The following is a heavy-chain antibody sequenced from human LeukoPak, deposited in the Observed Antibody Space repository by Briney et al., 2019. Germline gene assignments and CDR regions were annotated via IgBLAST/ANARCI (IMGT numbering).Heavy chain of an antibody. D-gene: IGHD6-19*01. Sequence: PSETLSLTCAVYGGSFSGYYWSWIRQPPGKGLEWIGEINHSGSTNYNPSLKSRVTISVDTSKNQFSLKLRSVTAADPAVYSCARAALRCLVSSGWYGRTQCWFDPGGQGTVVTVSS. V-gene: IGHV4-34*01. J-gene: IGHJ5*02. CDR2: INHSGST. CDR3: ARAALRCLVSSGWYGRTQCWFDP. CDR1: GGSFSGYY.